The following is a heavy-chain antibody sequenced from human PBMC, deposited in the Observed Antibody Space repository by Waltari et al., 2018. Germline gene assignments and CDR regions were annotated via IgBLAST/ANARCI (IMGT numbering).Heavy chain of an antibody. D-gene: IGHD5-18*01. CDR3: ARDGPLQIQSWYSFDY. V-gene: IGHV3-30*07. J-gene: IGHJ4*02. CDR1: GFTFSFHA. CDR2: ISYDGSDE. Sequence: QVQLVESGGGVVHPGRSLRLSCEASGFTFSFHAMHWVRQAPGKGLEWVAGISYDGSDEYYADSVRGRFTISRDDSKDTVNLQMNSLRPEDTAVYYCARDGPLQIQSWYSFDYGGQGTLVTVSS.